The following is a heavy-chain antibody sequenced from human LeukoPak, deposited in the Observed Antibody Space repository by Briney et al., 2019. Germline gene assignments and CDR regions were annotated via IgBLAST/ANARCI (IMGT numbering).Heavy chain of an antibody. CDR2: ISGSGGST. J-gene: IGHJ4*02. V-gene: IGHV3-23*01. D-gene: IGHD3-22*01. CDR3: ARMTYYYDSSGYFFDY. CDR1: GSTFSSYA. Sequence: GGSLRLSCAASGSTFSSYAMSWVRQAPGKGLEWVSAISGSGGSTYYADSVKGRFTISRDNSKNTLYLQMNSLRAEDTAVYYCARMTYYYDSSGYFFDYWGQGTLVTVSS.